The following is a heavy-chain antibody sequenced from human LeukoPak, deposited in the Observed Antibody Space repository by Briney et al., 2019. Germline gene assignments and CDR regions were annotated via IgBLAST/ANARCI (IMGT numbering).Heavy chain of an antibody. CDR2: IQYDGSNK. CDR3: AKDLGEYYYDSSGYLDY. V-gene: IGHV3-30*02. J-gene: IGHJ4*02. Sequence: GGSLRLSCAASGFTFSSYGMHWVRQAPGKGLEWVAFIQYDGSNKYYADSVKGRFTISRDNSKNTLYLQMNSLRAEDTAVFYCAKDLGEYYYDSSGYLDYWGQGTLVTVSS. D-gene: IGHD3-22*01. CDR1: GFTFSSYG.